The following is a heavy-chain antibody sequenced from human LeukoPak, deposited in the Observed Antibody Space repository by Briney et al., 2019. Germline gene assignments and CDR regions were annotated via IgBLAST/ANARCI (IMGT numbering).Heavy chain of an antibody. D-gene: IGHD7-27*01. CDR2: INPNSGGT. J-gene: IGHJ6*02. V-gene: IGHV1-2*04. CDR3: ARDRLGAAHGMDV. CDR1: GYTFTGYY. Sequence: ASVKVSCKASGYTFTGYYMHWVRQAPGQGLEWMGWINPNSGGTNYAQKFQGWVTMTRDTSISTAYIELSRLRSDDTAVYYCARDRLGAAHGMDVWGQGTTVTVSS.